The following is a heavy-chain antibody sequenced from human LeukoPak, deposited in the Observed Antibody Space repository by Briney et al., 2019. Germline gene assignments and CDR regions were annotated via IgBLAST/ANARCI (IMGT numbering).Heavy chain of an antibody. CDR3: AKAPVTTCSGAYCYPFDY. V-gene: IGHV3-23*01. CDR2: ISVSGNT. D-gene: IGHD2-21*01. J-gene: IGHJ4*02. Sequence: GGSLRLSCAASGFTLSSYAMSWVRQAPGKGLEWVSAISVSGNTYHADSVKGRFTISRDSSKNTLYLQMNRLRAEDAAVYYCAKAPVTTCSGAYCYPFDYWGQGTLVTASS. CDR1: GFTLSSYA.